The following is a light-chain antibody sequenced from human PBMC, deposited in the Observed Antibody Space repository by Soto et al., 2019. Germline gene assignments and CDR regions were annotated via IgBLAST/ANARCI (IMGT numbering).Light chain of an antibody. V-gene: IGKV1-5*01. Sequence: EIHVSHSPSTLSASVGDRVRITCRASQSISSWLAWYQQKPGKAPKLLIYDASSLESGVPSRFSGSGSGTEFTLTISSLQPDDFATYYCQQFNSYSPGAFGQGTKVDIK. CDR3: QQFNSYSPGA. CDR2: DAS. J-gene: IGKJ1*01. CDR1: QSISSW.